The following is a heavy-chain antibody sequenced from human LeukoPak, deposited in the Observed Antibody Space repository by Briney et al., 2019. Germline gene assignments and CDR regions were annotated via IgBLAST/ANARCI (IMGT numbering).Heavy chain of an antibody. CDR2: IYSGGST. Sequence: GGSLRLSCAASGFTLNSYAIGWVRQPPGKGLEWVSVIYSGGSTYYADSVKGRFTISRDSAKKSLYLQMNSLRAEDTAVYYCARYRYGLDYWGQGTLVTVSS. D-gene: IGHD3/OR15-3a*01. J-gene: IGHJ4*02. CDR3: ARYRYGLDY. V-gene: IGHV3-66*01. CDR1: GFTLNSYA.